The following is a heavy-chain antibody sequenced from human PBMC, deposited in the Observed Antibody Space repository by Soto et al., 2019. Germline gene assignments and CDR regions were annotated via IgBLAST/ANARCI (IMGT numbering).Heavy chain of an antibody. V-gene: IGHV4-59*01. D-gene: IGHD6-19*01. CDR1: GGSSSSYY. CDR2: IYYSGST. J-gene: IGHJ4*02. Sequence: PSETLSLTCTVSGGSSSSYYWSLIRQPPGKGLEWIGYIYYSGSTNYNPSLKSRVTISVDTSKNQFSLKLSSVTAADTAVYYCARISSGIFDYWGQGTLVTVSS. CDR3: ARISSGIFDY.